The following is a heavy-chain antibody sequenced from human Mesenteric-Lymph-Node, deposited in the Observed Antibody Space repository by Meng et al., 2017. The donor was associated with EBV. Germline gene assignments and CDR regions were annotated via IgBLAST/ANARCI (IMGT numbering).Heavy chain of an antibody. D-gene: IGHD6-19*01. V-gene: IGHV1-24*01. CDR2: FDPEDGET. CDR3: ATRIAVAGHFDY. J-gene: IGHJ4*02. CDR1: GYTLTELS. Sequence: AQLGQAGAEVKKPGASVKVSCKVSGYTLTELSMHWVRQAPGKGLEWMGGFDPEDGETIYAQKFQGRVTMTEDTSTDTAYMELSSLRSEDTAVYYCATRIAVAGHFDYWGQGTLVTVSS.